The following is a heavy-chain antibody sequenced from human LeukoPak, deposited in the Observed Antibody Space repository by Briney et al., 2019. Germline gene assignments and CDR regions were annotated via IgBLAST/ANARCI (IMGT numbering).Heavy chain of an antibody. CDR3: ARPGSITMVRGRLRYYYMDV. J-gene: IGHJ6*03. Sequence: GGSLRLSGAAAGFTFCSYSMNWVRQAPGMGLEGVSSISSSSSYIYYADSVKGRFTIARDNSKNTLYLQMNSLRAEDTAVYYCARPGSITMVRGRLRYYYMDVWGKGTTVTISS. CDR2: ISSSSSYI. D-gene: IGHD3-10*01. CDR1: GFTFCSYS. V-gene: IGHV3-21*04.